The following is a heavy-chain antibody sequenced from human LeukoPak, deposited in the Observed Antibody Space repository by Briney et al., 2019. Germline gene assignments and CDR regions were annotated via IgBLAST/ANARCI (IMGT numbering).Heavy chain of an antibody. CDR1: GGSFSGYY. CDR2: INHSGRT. D-gene: IGHD3-10*01. Sequence: SETLSLTCAVYGGSFSGYYRNWIRQPPGKGQEWIGEINHSGRTNYNPSLKSRVTISVDTSKKQFSLKLSSVTAADTAVYYCARGVDYYGVWGQGTLVTVSS. V-gene: IGHV4-34*01. J-gene: IGHJ4*02. CDR3: ARGVDYYGV.